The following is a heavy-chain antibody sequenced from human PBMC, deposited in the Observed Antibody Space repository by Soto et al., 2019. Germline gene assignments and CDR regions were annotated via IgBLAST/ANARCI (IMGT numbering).Heavy chain of an antibody. V-gene: IGHV3-21*01. J-gene: IGHJ4*02. CDR2: ISSSSSYI. CDR1: GFTFSSYS. CDR3: ARDYPNDYGGNAEDY. D-gene: IGHD4-17*01. Sequence: VQLVESGGGLVKPGGSLRLSCAASGFTFSSYSMNWVRQAPGKGLEWVSSISSSSSYIYYADSVKGRFTISRDNAKNSLYLQMNSLRAEDTAVYYCARDYPNDYGGNAEDYWGQGTLVTVSS.